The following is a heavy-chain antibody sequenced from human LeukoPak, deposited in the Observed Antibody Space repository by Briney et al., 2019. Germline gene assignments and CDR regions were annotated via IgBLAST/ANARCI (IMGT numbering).Heavy chain of an antibody. CDR3: ARDGAYYYGSGSYYNGNWFDP. CDR1: GYTFTGYY. Sequence: ASVKVSCKASGYTFTGYYMHWVRQAPGQGLEWMGWINPNSGGTNYAQKFQGRITMTRDTSISTAYMELSRLRSDDTAVYYCARDGAYYYGSGSYYNGNWFDPWGQGTLVTVSS. J-gene: IGHJ5*02. CDR2: INPNSGGT. D-gene: IGHD3-10*01. V-gene: IGHV1-2*02.